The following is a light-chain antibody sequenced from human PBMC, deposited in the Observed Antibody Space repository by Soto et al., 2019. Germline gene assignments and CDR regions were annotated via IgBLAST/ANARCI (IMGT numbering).Light chain of an antibody. Sequence: EMVLTQSPGTLSLSPGERATLSCRASQSVSSSYLAWYQQKPGQAPRLLIYGASSRATGIPDRFSGSGSGTDFTLTISRLEPEDFAVYYCQQYGSSPTFGKGTRLEIK. CDR3: QQYGSSPT. V-gene: IGKV3-20*01. J-gene: IGKJ5*01. CDR1: QSVSSSY. CDR2: GAS.